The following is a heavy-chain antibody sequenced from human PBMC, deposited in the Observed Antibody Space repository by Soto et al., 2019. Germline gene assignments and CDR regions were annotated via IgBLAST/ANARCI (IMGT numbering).Heavy chain of an antibody. J-gene: IGHJ4*02. CDR2: ILPIFATA. D-gene: IGHD2-2*01. CDR3: AGRCDSTTCLGHFDY. Sequence: QVQLVQSGAEVKKPGSSVKVSCKASGGTFNNYVVNWVRQAPGQGFEWMGGILPIFATANYAQKFQGRVTITADKSTSTAYMELTSLRSEDTAVYYCAGRCDSTTCLGHFDYWGQGTLVTVAS. CDR1: GGTFNNYV. V-gene: IGHV1-69*06.